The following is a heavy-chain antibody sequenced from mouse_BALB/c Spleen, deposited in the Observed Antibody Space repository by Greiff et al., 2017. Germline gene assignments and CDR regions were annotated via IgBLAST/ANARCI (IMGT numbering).Heavy chain of an antibody. V-gene: IGHV1-39*01. D-gene: IGHD1-2*01. CDR2: INPYYGST. Sequence: SEDILEWIGNINPYYGSTSYNLKFKGKATLTVDKSSSTAYMQLNSLTSEDSAVYYCARSNSLLDYWGQGTTLTVSS. J-gene: IGHJ2*01. CDR3: ARSNSLLDY.